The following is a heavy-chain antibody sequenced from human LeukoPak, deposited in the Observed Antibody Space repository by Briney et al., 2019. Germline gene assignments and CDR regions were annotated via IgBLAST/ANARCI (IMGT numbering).Heavy chain of an antibody. CDR2: ISSSSSYI. D-gene: IGHD3-9*01. CDR1: GFTFSSYS. V-gene: IGHV3-21*01. CDR3: AREYYDILTGYPSFDY. J-gene: IGHJ4*02. Sequence: GGSLRLSCAASGFTFSSYSMNWVRQAPGKGLEWVSSISSSSSYIYYADSVKGRFTISRDNAKNSLYLQMNSLRAEDTAVYYCAREYYDILTGYPSFDYWGQGTLVTVSS.